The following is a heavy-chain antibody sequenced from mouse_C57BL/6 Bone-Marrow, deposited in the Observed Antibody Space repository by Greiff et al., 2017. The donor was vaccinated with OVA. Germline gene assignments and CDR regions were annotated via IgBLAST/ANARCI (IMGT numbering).Heavy chain of an antibody. CDR1: GFTFSDYY. J-gene: IGHJ4*01. V-gene: IGHV5-12*01. D-gene: IGHD2-4*01. CDR2: ISNGGGST. CDR3: ARPHYDYDGNAMDY. Sequence: EVNVVESGGGLVQPGGSLKLSCAASGFTFSDYYMYWVRQTPEKRLEWVAYISNGGGSTYYPDTVKGRFTISRDNAKNTLYLQMSRLKSEDTAMYYCARPHYDYDGNAMDYWGQGTSVTVSS.